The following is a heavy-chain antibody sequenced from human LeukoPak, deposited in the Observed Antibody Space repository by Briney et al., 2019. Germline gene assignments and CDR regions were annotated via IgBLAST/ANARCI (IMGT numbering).Heavy chain of an antibody. CDR3: AKDHGAGGYGMGV. Sequence: GGSLRLSCAASGFTFSSYAMSWVRQAPGKGLEWVSAISGSGGSTYYADSVKGRFTISRDNSKNTLYLQMNSLSAEDTAVYYCAKDHGAGGYGMGVWGQGTTVTVSS. CDR1: GFTFSSYA. D-gene: IGHD2-15*01. CDR2: ISGSGGST. J-gene: IGHJ6*02. V-gene: IGHV3-23*01.